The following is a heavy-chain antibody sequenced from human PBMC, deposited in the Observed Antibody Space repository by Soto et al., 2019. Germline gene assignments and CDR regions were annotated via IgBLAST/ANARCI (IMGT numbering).Heavy chain of an antibody. J-gene: IGHJ6*03. CDR2: IYYSGST. CDR1: GGSISSYY. CDR3: ARVGSRYSSSWYYYYYYKDV. Sequence: PSETLSLTCTVSGGSISSYYWSWIRQPPGKGLEWIGYIYYSGSTNYNPSLKSRVTISVDTSKNQFSLKLSSVTAADTAVYYCARVGSRYSSSWYYYYYYKDVWGKGTTVTVSS. D-gene: IGHD6-13*01. V-gene: IGHV4-59*01.